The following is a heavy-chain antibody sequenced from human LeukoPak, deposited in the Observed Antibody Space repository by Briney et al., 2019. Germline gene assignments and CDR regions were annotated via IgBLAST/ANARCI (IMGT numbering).Heavy chain of an antibody. V-gene: IGHV3-21*01. CDR2: ISSSSNYI. CDR3: AREYGDYGNAFDI. Sequence: PGGSLRLSCAASGFTFSSYSMNWVRQAPGKGLEWVSSISSSSNYIYYADSVKGRFTISRDNSKNTLYLQMNSLRAEDTAVFYCAREYGDYGNAFDIWGQGTMVTVSS. J-gene: IGHJ3*02. CDR1: GFTFSSYS. D-gene: IGHD4-17*01.